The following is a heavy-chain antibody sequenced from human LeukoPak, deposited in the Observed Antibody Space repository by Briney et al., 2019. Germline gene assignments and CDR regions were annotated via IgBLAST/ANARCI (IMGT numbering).Heavy chain of an antibody. CDR1: GGSISSGGYY. J-gene: IGHJ4*02. V-gene: IGHV4-31*03. CDR2: IYYSGST. D-gene: IGHD6-19*01. Sequence: SETLSLTCTVSGGSISSGGYYWSWIRQHPGKGLEWIGYIYYSGSTYYNPSLKSRVTISVDTSKNQFSLKLSSVTAADTAVYYCARGIAVAGTDCWGQGTLVTVSS. CDR3: ARGIAVAGTDC.